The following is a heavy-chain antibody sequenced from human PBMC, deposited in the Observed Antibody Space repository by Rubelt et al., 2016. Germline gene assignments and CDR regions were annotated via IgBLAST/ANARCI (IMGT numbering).Heavy chain of an antibody. V-gene: IGHV3-23*04. J-gene: IGHJ4*02. CDR3: AKDRYSSSQGTPDY. Sequence: EVQLVESGGGLVKPGESLRVSCAASGFTFSSYAMSWVRQAPGKGLEWVSAISGSGGSTYYADSVKGRFTISRDNSKNTLYLQMNSLRADDTAVYYCAKDRYSSSQGTPDYVGQGTLVTVSS. D-gene: IGHD6-13*01. CDR1: GFTFSSYA. CDR2: ISGSGGST.